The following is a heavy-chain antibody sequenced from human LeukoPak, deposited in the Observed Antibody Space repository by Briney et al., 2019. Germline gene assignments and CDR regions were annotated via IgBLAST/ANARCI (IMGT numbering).Heavy chain of an antibody. J-gene: IGHJ3*02. V-gene: IGHV3-30*02. CDR3: AKDMTMVRGVIYAFDI. Sequence: PGGSLRLSCAASGFTFSSYGMHWVRQAPGEGLEWVAFIRYDGSNKYYADSVKGRFTISRDNSKNTLYLQMNSLRAEDTAVYYCAKDMTMVRGVIYAFDIWGQGTMVTVSS. D-gene: IGHD3-10*01. CDR1: GFTFSSYG. CDR2: IRYDGSNK.